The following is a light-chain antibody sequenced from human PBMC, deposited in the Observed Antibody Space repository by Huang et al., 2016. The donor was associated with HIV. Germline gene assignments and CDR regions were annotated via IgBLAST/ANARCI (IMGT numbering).Light chain of an antibody. CDR1: QGIGTY. Sequence: DIQMTQSPSSLSASLGDRITISCRESQGIGTYLAWYQHKPGKVTNLLIYSASTLQSGVPSRFSCSGSVTNFTLTIGSLQPEDVASYYCQKYNNVPRTFGHGTKVEIK. CDR3: QKYNNVPRT. CDR2: SAS. V-gene: IGKV1-27*01. J-gene: IGKJ1*01.